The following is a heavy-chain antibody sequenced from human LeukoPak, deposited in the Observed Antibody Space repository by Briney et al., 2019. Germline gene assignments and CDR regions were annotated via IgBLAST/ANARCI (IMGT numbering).Heavy chain of an antibody. CDR1: GYSISSGYY. Sequence: PSETLSLTCTVSGYSISSGYYWGWIRQPPGKGLEWIGTIYHSGRTYYNPSLKSRVTISADASKNQFSLRLSSVTAADTAVYYCARVFRAAAVDYWGQGTLVTVSS. CDR3: ARVFRAAAVDY. D-gene: IGHD6-13*01. J-gene: IGHJ4*02. CDR2: IYHSGRT. V-gene: IGHV4-38-2*02.